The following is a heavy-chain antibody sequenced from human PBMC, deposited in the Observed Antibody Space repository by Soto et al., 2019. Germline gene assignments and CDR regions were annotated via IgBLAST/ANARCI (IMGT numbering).Heavy chain of an antibody. CDR1: GYTFTSYA. V-gene: IGHV1-3*01. J-gene: IGHJ4*02. CDR3: ARNPLPRYCSGGSCYQGNH. D-gene: IGHD2-15*01. CDR2: INAGNGNT. Sequence: GASVKVSCKASGYTFTSYAMHWVRQAPGQRLEWMGWINAGNGNTKYSQKFQGRVTITRDTSASTAYMELSSLRSEDTAVYYCARNPLPRYCSGGSCYQGNHWGQGTLVTVSS.